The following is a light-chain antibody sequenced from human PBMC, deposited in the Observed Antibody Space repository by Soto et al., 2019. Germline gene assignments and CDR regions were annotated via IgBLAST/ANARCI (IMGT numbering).Light chain of an antibody. CDR2: GAS. CDR3: QQYGSSPQT. V-gene: IGKV3-20*01. J-gene: IGKJ1*01. Sequence: EIKLMQSPGTLSLYTGERATLSCRTSQSVNNNYLAWYQQKPGQAPRLLIYGASSRATGIPDRFSGSGSGTDFTLTISRLEPEDFAVYYCQQYGSSPQTFGQGTMA. CDR1: QSVNNNY.